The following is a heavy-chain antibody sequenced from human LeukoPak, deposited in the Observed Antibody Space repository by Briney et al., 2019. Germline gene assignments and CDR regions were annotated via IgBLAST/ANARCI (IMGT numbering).Heavy chain of an antibody. V-gene: IGHV4-30-4*01. D-gene: IGHD3-10*02. Sequence: SETLSLTCTVSGGSISSGDYYWSWLRQPPGKGLEWIGHIYYSGSTYYNPSLKSRVTISVDTSKNQFSLKLSSVTAADTAVYYCARSEYYVNYFDYWGQGTLVTVSS. CDR2: IYYSGST. CDR1: GGSISSGDYY. CDR3: ARSEYYVNYFDY. J-gene: IGHJ4*02.